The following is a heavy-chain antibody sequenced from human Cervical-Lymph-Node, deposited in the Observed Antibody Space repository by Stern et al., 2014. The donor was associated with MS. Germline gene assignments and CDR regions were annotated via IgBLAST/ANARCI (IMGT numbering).Heavy chain of an antibody. D-gene: IGHD6-19*01. V-gene: IGHV5-51*03. Sequence: EVQLVESGAEVKKPGESLKISCKVSGYSFTSYWIGWVRQMNGKGLEWMGIIFPGDSDTRYRPAFQGQVTISVDKSISTAYLQWSSLKASDTAMYYCASSRIAVTLDYWGQGTQVTVSS. CDR1: GYSFTSYW. CDR3: ASSRIAVTLDY. J-gene: IGHJ4*02. CDR2: IFPGDSDT.